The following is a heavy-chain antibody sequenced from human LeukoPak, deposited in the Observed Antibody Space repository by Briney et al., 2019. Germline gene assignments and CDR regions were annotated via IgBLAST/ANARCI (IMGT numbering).Heavy chain of an antibody. CDR3: ARDPTYYLRYGYFDS. CDR1: GSTFSSYS. Sequence: GGSLRLSVEASGSTFSSYSMTWFRQAPGKGLEWFSSINNVRSHIYYADSVRGRFTISRDNANNVLYLQMNSLRAEDTAVYYCARDPTYYLRYGYFDSWGQGTLVTVSS. V-gene: IGHV3-21*06. J-gene: IGHJ4*02. CDR2: INNVRSHI. D-gene: IGHD1-26*01.